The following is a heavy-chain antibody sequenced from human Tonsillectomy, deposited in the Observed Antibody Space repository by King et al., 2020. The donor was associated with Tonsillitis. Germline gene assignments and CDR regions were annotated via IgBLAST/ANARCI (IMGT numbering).Heavy chain of an antibody. D-gene: IGHD3-10*01. V-gene: IGHV4-34*01. CDR3: ASMSEGYYHGTCAHNSSNCFDP. Sequence: VQLQQWGAGLLKPSETLSLTCAVHGGSFSDYYWSWIRQPPGKGLEWIGETNHSGSTNYNPSLKSRVTISIDTSKNQFSLKVSSVTAADTAVYYCASMSEGYYHGTCAHNSSNCFDPWGQGTLVTVSS. CDR2: TNHSGST. J-gene: IGHJ5*02. CDR1: GGSFSDYY.